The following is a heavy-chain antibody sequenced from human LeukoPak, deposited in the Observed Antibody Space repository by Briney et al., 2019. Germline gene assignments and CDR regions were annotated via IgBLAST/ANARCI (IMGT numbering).Heavy chain of an antibody. J-gene: IGHJ3*02. Sequence: GSVRVSCKASGYTFTNYYMHWVRQAPGQGGEWMGWIDPNSGHTHYSQNIQRSATMTRDTSINTAYMEFTSLGSDDTAVYYCARGRTMDGSTPPFEIWGQGTMVTVSS. CDR3: ARGRTMDGSTPPFEI. CDR1: GYTFTNYY. CDR2: IDPNSGHT. D-gene: IGHD4/OR15-4a*01. V-gene: IGHV1-2*02.